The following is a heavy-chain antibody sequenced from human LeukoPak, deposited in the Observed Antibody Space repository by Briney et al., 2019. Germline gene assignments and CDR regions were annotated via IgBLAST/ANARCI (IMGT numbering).Heavy chain of an antibody. D-gene: IGHD6-13*01. CDR3: ARAWYSSSWYMAFDI. V-gene: IGHV1-2*04. CDR1: GGTFSSYA. Sequence: ASVKVSCKASGGTFSSYAISWVRQAPGQGLEWMGWINPNSGGTNYAQKFQGWVTMTRDTSISTAYMELSRLRSDDTAVYYCARAWYSSSWYMAFDIWGQGTMVTVSS. CDR2: INPNSGGT. J-gene: IGHJ3*02.